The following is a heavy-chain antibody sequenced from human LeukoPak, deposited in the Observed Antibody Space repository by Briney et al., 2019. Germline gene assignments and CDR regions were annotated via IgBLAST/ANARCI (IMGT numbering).Heavy chain of an antibody. CDR2: INHSGST. CDR1: GGPFSGYY. Sequence: SETVSLTCAVYGGPFSGYYWSWIRQPPGKGLEWIGEINHSGSTNYNPSLKSRVTISVDTSKNQFSLKLSSVTAADTAVYYCATVLLWFGERFDYWGQGTLVTVSS. CDR3: ATVLLWFGERFDY. D-gene: IGHD3-10*01. J-gene: IGHJ4*02. V-gene: IGHV4-34*01.